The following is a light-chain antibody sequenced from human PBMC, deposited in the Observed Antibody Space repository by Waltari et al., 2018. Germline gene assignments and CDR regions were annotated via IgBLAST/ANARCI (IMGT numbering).Light chain of an antibody. Sequence: QSALTQPPSASGSPGQSVTISCPRTSSDVGNYNYVPWYQQHPGKAPKLMIYEVSKRPSGVPDRFSGSKSGNTASLTVSELQAEDEADYYCSSYAGSDIWVFGGGTKLTVL. CDR3: SSYAGSDIWV. J-gene: IGLJ3*02. V-gene: IGLV2-8*01. CDR1: SSDVGNYNY. CDR2: EVS.